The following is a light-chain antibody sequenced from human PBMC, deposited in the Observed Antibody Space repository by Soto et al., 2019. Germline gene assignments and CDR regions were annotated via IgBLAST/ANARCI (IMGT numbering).Light chain of an antibody. CDR3: SSYTTISPHVV. J-gene: IGLJ2*01. Sequence: QSALTQPASVSGSPGQSITISCTGTSSDVGGYNYVSWYQQHPGKAPKLMIYDVSNRPSGGSNRFSGSKSGNTASLTISGLQAEDETDYYCSSYTTISPHVVFGGGTKLTVL. CDR2: DVS. CDR1: SSDVGGYNY. V-gene: IGLV2-14*01.